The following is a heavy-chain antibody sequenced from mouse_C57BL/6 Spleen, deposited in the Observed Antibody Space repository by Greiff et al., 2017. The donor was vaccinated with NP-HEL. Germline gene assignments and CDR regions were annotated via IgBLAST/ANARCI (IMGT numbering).Heavy chain of an antibody. CDR1: GFNIKDDY. Sequence: VQLKESGAELVRPGASVKLSCTASGFNIKDDYMHWVKQRPEQGLEWIGWIDPENGDTEYASKFQGKATITADTSSNTAYLQLSSLTSEDTAVYYCTTCYDGAWFAYWGQGTLVTVSA. V-gene: IGHV14-4*01. J-gene: IGHJ3*01. CDR3: TTCYDGAWFAY. D-gene: IGHD2-12*01. CDR2: IDPENGDT.